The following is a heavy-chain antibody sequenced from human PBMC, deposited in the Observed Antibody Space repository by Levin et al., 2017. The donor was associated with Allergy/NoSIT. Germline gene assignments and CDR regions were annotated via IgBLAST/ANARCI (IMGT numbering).Heavy chain of an antibody. V-gene: IGHV3-30*04. CDR1: GFTFSRYI. J-gene: IGHJ6*02. D-gene: IGHD2-21*02. CDR3: ARGRECDGIDCYMSGLDYYYYGLDA. CDR2: MSYDGRNI. Sequence: QAGGSLRLSCATSGFTFSRYIMHWVRQTPGKGLEWVAVMSYDGRNIYYADSVKGRFFISRDNSNDMLYLQMSDLRVDDTGLYSCARGRECDGIDCYMSGLDYYYYGLDAWGQGTAVTVSS.